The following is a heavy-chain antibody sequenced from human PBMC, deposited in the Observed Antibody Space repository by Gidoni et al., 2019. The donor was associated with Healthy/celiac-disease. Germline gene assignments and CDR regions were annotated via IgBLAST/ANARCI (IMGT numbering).Heavy chain of an antibody. D-gene: IGHD4-17*01. CDR2: IWYDGSNK. J-gene: IGHJ4*02. Sequence: QVQLVEPGGGVVPPGRSLRLSCAASGFTFSRYGMHWVRQAPGKGLEWVAVIWYDGSNKYYADSVKGRFTISRDNSKNTLYLQMNSLRAEDTAVYYCARDYGDYDFDYWGQGTLVTVSS. V-gene: IGHV3-33*01. CDR3: ARDYGDYDFDY. CDR1: GFTFSRYG.